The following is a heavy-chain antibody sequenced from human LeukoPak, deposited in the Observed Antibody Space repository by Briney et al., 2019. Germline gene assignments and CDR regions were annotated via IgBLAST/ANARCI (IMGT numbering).Heavy chain of an antibody. CDR2: ISSSSKHI. CDR1: GFTFSIYT. J-gene: IGHJ4*02. Sequence: GGSLRLSCAASGFTFSIYTMTWVRQAPGKGLDWVSSISSSSKHIFYADSMKGRFTVSRDNGRNSLFLQINSLRAEDTAIYYCVQMMTEGHEYWGQGTLVTVSS. V-gene: IGHV3-21*01. D-gene: IGHD3-16*01. CDR3: VQMMTEGHEY.